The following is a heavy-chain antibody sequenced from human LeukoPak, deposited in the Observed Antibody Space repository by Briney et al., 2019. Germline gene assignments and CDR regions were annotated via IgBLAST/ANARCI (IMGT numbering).Heavy chain of an antibody. D-gene: IGHD1-26*01. CDR2: ITKDASNK. CDR3: ARDQVGD. J-gene: IGHJ4*02. V-gene: IGHV3-30-3*01. CDR1: GFTFSTYG. Sequence: GRSLRLSCAASGFTFSTYGMHWVRQAPGKGLEWVAVITKDASNKYYADSVKDRFTISRDNSKNTLFLQMNSLRPEDTAVYYCARDQVGDWGQGTLVTVSS.